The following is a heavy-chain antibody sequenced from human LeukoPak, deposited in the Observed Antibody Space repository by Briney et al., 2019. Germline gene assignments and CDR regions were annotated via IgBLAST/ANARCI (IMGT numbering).Heavy chain of an antibody. CDR3: ARVSCSSTSCQWIPVEHFDY. D-gene: IGHD2-2*01. CDR1: GFTFDDYA. CDR2: ISWNSGSV. Sequence: PGGSLRLSCAASGFTFDDYAMHWVRQAPGKGLEWVSGISWNSGSVGYADSVKGRFTISGDNAKNTLYLQMNSLRAEDTAVYYCARVSCSSTSCQWIPVEHFDYWGQGTLVTVSS. J-gene: IGHJ4*02. V-gene: IGHV3-9*01.